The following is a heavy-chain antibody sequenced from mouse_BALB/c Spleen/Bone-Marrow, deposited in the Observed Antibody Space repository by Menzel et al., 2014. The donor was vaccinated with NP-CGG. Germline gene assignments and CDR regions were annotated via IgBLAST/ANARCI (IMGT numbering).Heavy chain of an antibody. V-gene: IGHV1-61*01. CDR1: GYSFTTYW. J-gene: IGHJ3*01. CDR3: TRGDGYGGFAY. D-gene: IGHD2-2*01. CDR2: IHPSDSET. Sequence: VQLQQSGAELVRPGASVKLSCKASGYSFTTYWMNWVKQRPGQGLEWIGMIHPSDSETKLNQKFKDKDTLTVDKSSNTAYMQLNSPTSEDSAVYYCTRGDGYGGFAYWGQGTLVTVSA.